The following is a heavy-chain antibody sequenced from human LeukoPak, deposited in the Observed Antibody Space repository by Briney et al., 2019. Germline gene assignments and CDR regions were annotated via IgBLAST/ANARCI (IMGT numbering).Heavy chain of an antibody. J-gene: IGHJ5*02. V-gene: IGHV1-2*02. Sequence: ASVKVSCKASGYTFTGDYMHWVRQAPGQGLEWMGWINPNSGGTNYAQKFQGRVTMTRDTSISTAYMELSRLRSDDTAVYYCARDRGSRGALTVGWFDPWGQGTLVTVSS. D-gene: IGHD3-10*01. CDR1: GYTFTGDY. CDR3: ARDRGSRGALTVGWFDP. CDR2: INPNSGGT.